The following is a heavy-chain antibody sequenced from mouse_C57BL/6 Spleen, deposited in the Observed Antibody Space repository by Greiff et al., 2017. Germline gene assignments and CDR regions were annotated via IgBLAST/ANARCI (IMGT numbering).Heavy chain of an antibody. D-gene: IGHD1-1*01. V-gene: IGHV1-52*01. CDR2: IDPSDSET. CDR1: GYTFTSYW. J-gene: IGHJ2*01. CDR3: ARGTTVVGGDY. Sequence: QVQLQQPGAELVRPGSSVKLSCKASGYTFTSYWMHWVKQRPIQGLEWIGNIDPSDSETHYTQKFKDKATLTVDKSYSTAYMQISSLTSEDSAVYYCARGTTVVGGDYWGQGTTLTVSS.